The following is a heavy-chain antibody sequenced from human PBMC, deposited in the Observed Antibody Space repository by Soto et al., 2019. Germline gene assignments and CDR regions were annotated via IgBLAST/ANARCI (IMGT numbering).Heavy chain of an antibody. D-gene: IGHD4-17*01. CDR3: ARVSLEVTTIDY. CDR2: IYYSGST. Sequence: SETLSLTCTVSGVYVSSGSYYWSWIRQPPGKGLEWIGYIYYSGSTNYNPSLKSRVTISVDTSKNQFSLKLSSVTAADTAAYYCARVSLEVTTIDYWGQGTLVTVSS. V-gene: IGHV4-61*01. J-gene: IGHJ4*02. CDR1: GVYVSSGSYY.